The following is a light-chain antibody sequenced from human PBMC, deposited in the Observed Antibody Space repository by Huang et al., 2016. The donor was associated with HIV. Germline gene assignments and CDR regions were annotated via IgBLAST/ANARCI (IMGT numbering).Light chain of an antibody. CDR2: SAS. V-gene: IGKV3-20*01. Sequence: ELVLTQSPGTLSLSPGERASLSCRASQSVDGDSLAWYHHKPGQAPRLLMSSASSRATGIPDRFTGSGYGTAFTLTITTLEPEDFAVYYCHQFGTSPFTVGGGTRVDMK. J-gene: IGKJ4*01. CDR3: HQFGTSPFT. CDR1: QSVDGDS.